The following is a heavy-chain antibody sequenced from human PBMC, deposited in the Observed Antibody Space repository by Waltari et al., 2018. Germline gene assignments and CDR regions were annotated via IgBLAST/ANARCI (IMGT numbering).Heavy chain of an antibody. CDR3: ARDRTTMAARPGDY. CDR1: GYIFTNYY. Sequence: QVLLVQSGAEVKKPGASGKVSCKASGYIFTNYYLHWVRQAPGQGPEWMGWVNPDTGNANYAHNFRGRVTMTWDRSINTAFMDLSGLTSDDTAVYYCARDRTTMAARPGDYWGQGTLVTVSS. J-gene: IGHJ4*02. CDR2: VNPDTGNA. V-gene: IGHV1-2*02. D-gene: IGHD6-6*01.